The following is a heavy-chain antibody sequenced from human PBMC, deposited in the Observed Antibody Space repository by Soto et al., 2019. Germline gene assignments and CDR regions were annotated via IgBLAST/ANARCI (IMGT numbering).Heavy chain of an antibody. Sequence: SETLSLTCAVYGGSFGGYYWSWIRQPPGKGLEWIGEINHSGSTNYNPSLKSRVTISVDTSKNQFSLKLSSVTAADTAVYYCARGRKGYSSRCSARYLDVWGKGTTVTVYS. J-gene: IGHJ6*03. CDR2: INHSGST. CDR1: GGSFGGYY. V-gene: IGHV4-34*01. D-gene: IGHD6-13*01. CDR3: ARGRKGYSSRCSARYLDV.